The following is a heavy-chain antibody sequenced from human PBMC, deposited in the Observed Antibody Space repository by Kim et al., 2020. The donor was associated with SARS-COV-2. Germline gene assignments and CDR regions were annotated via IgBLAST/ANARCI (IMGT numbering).Heavy chain of an antibody. Sequence: GGSLRLSCAASGFTFSVYSLNWVRQAPGKGLEWISYISSTYEIWYADSVKGRFTISRDTATNSLLLQMNSLREADSAVYFCARDRGWAFDYWGQGTLVTVSS. V-gene: IGHV3-48*02. CDR1: GFTFSVYS. CDR2: ISSTYEI. J-gene: IGHJ4*02. D-gene: IGHD3-10*01. CDR3: ARDRGWAFDY.